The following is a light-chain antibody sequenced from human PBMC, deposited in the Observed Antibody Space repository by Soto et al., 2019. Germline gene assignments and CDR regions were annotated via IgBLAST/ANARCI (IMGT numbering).Light chain of an antibody. V-gene: IGLV2-23*01. CDR2: EGR. CDR3: CSYSGNSML. CDR1: SSDAGSYSR. Sequence: QSALTQPASVSGSPGQSITISCTGTSSDAGSYSRVSWYQQHSGKAPQLMIYEGRKRPSGVSNRFSGSRSGNTASLTISGLQAEDEADYFCCSYSGNSMLFGGGTKLTVL. J-gene: IGLJ3*02.